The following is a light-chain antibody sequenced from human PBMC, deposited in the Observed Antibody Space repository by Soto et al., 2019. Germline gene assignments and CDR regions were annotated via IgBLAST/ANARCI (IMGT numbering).Light chain of an antibody. CDR2: DVS. V-gene: IGLV2-14*01. J-gene: IGLJ2*01. Sequence: QSGLTQPASVSGSPGQSITISCTGTSSDVGGYNYVSWYQQHPGKAPKLMIYDVSNRPSGVSNRFSGSKSGNTASLTISGLQAEDEADYYCSSYTSSSTVVFGGGTKLTVL. CDR1: SSDVGGYNY. CDR3: SSYTSSSTVV.